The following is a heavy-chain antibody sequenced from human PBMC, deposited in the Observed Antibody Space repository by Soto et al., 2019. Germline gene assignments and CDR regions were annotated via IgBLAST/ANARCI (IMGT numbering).Heavy chain of an antibody. Sequence: PSETLSLTCTVSGGSISSYYWSWIRQPPGKGLEWIGYIYYSGSTSYNPSLKSRVTISVDTSKNQFSLKLSSVTAADTAVYYCARHSPPFFYGSGPWDVWGQGTTVTVSS. CDR1: GGSISSYY. D-gene: IGHD3-10*01. CDR3: ARHSPPFFYGSGPWDV. V-gene: IGHV4-59*08. CDR2: IYYSGST. J-gene: IGHJ6*02.